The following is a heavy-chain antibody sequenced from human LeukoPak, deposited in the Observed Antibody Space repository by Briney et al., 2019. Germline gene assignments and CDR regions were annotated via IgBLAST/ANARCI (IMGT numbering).Heavy chain of an antibody. CDR1: GFTFSSYG. CDR2: IWYDGSNK. J-gene: IGHJ4*02. Sequence: PGGSLRLSCEASGFTFSSYGMHWVRQAPGKGLEWVAVIWYDGSNKYYADSVKGRFTISRDNSKNTLYLQMNSLRAEDTAVYYCARDHYENYFDYWGQGTLVTVSS. D-gene: IGHD3-22*01. CDR3: ARDHYENYFDY. V-gene: IGHV3-33*01.